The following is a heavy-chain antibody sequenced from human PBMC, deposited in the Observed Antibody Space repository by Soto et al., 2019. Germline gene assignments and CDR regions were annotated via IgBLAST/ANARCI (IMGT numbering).Heavy chain of an antibody. CDR2: ISGSGGTT. Sequence: EVQLLESGGGLVQPGGSLRLSCAASGFTFSDYAMSWVRQAPGKGLEWVSAISGSGGTTYYADSVKGRFTISRDNSKHTLYLQMNSLRAEDTAVYSCAKDLDSSSSYPDHWGQGTLVTVSS. V-gene: IGHV3-23*01. CDR1: GFTFSDYA. J-gene: IGHJ4*02. CDR3: AKDLDSSSSYPDH. D-gene: IGHD6-6*01.